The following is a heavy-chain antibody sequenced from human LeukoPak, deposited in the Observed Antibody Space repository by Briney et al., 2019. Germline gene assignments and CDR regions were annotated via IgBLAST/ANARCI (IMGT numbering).Heavy chain of an antibody. CDR1: GYSFSSYA. J-gene: IGHJ4*02. V-gene: IGHV1-18*01. Sequence: ASVKVSCKASGYSFSSYAISWVRQAPGQGLEWMGWISAYNGNTNYAQKFQGRVTMTEDTSTDTAYMELSSLRSEDTAVYYCATPRAYYDSSGYYYAFDYWGQGTLVTVSS. D-gene: IGHD3-22*01. CDR2: ISAYNGNT. CDR3: ATPRAYYDSSGYYYAFDY.